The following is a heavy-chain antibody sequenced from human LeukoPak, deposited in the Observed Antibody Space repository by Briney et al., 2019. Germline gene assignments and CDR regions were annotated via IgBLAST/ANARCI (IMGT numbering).Heavy chain of an antibody. CDR3: ASRGCSGCPFDT. J-gene: IGHJ4*02. D-gene: IGHD6-19*01. Sequence: SETLSLTCVMYGGSFSGYYWSWIRQPPGKGLEWIGDMNHSGSTKYNPSLKSRVTISVDTSKNQFYLKLRSVTAADTAVYYCASRGCSGCPFDTWGQGTLVTVSS. V-gene: IGHV4-34*01. CDR1: GGSFSGYY. CDR2: MNHSGST.